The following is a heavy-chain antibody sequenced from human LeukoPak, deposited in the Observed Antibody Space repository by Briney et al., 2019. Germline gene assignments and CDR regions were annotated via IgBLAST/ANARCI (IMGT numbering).Heavy chain of an antibody. D-gene: IGHD1-7*01. CDR1: GFTFSSYW. Sequence: PGGSLRLSCAASGFTFSSYWMHWVRQAPGKGLVWVSRINSDGSSTSYADSVKGRFTISRDNAKNTLYLQMNSLRAEDTAVYYCAKDGKTRNWNYYQAKPVYWGQGTLVTVSS. CDR3: AKDGKTRNWNYYQAKPVY. V-gene: IGHV3-74*01. CDR2: INSDGSST. J-gene: IGHJ4*02.